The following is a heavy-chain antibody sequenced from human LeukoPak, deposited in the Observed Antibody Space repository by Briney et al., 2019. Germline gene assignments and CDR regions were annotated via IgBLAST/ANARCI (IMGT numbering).Heavy chain of an antibody. Sequence: GGSLRLSCAASGFTFSSYAMSWVRQAPGKGLEWVSAISGSGGSTYYADSVKGRFTISRDNSKNTLYLQTNSLRAEDTAVYYCAKGQRGLRRSWLNYWGQGALVTVSS. CDR1: GFTFSSYA. CDR3: AKGQRGLRRSWLNY. J-gene: IGHJ4*02. V-gene: IGHV3-23*01. CDR2: ISGSGGST. D-gene: IGHD5-18*01.